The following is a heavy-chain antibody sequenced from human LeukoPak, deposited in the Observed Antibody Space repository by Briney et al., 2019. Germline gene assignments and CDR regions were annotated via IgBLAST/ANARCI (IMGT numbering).Heavy chain of an antibody. Sequence: GGSLRLSCAASGFIITDHWMSWVRQAPGKGLEWVANIKEDESAKFYADSVRGRFTISRDNAKNSLYLQMNNLRVEDTAVYYCARAVDVADYWGRGTLVTVSS. CDR3: ARAVDVADY. D-gene: IGHD3-16*01. CDR1: GFIITDHW. V-gene: IGHV3-7*01. CDR2: IKEDESAK. J-gene: IGHJ4*02.